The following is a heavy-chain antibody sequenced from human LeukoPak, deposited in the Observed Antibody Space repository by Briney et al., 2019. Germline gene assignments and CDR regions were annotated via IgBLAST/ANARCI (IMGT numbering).Heavy chain of an antibody. J-gene: IGHJ4*02. CDR2: ICYSGST. D-gene: IGHD3-22*01. Sequence: SETLSLTCTVSGGSISSYYWSWIRQPPGKGLEWIGYICYSGSTNYNPSLKSRVTISVDTSKNQFSLKLSSVTAADTAVYYCARVVHYYDSSGGYYFDYWGQGTLVTVSS. V-gene: IGHV4-59*01. CDR3: ARVVHYYDSSGGYYFDY. CDR1: GGSISSYY.